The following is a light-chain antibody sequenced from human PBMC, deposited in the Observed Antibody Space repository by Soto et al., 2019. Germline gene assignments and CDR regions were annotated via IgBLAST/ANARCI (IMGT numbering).Light chain of an antibody. CDR2: AAS. J-gene: IGKJ2*01. CDR3: QQYDSSPYT. V-gene: IGKV3-20*01. CDR1: QSISSSF. Sequence: EIELTQSPATLSLSPGERPTLSCRASQSISSSFLSWYQQKPGQAPRLLIYAASNRATGIPERFSGSGSGTDFTLTISRLEPDDFAVYYCQQYDSSPYTFGQGTKLEIK.